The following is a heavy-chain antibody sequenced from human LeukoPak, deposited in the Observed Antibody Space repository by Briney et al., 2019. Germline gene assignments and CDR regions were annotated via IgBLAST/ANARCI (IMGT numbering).Heavy chain of an antibody. CDR2: INHSGST. D-gene: IGHD4-17*01. Sequence: PSETLSLTCAVYGGSFSGYYWSWIRQPPGNGLEWIGEINHSGSTNYNPSLKSRVTVSVDTSKNQFSLKLSSVTAADTAVYYCARWGYGDSDHWGQGTLVTVSS. V-gene: IGHV4-34*01. CDR3: ARWGYGDSDH. J-gene: IGHJ4*02. CDR1: GGSFSGYY.